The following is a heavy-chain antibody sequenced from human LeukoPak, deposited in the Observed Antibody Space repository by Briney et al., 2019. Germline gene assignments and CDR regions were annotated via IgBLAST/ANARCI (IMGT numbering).Heavy chain of an antibody. V-gene: IGHV4-59*08. CDR1: GGSMNSYY. CDR3: ARQPANTAAFDI. Sequence: SETLSLTCTVSGGSMNSYYWSWIRQAPGQGLEWIGYIFYTGGEINYNRSLKSRLTISVDTSKNKSSPMLISVTAADTAVYYCARQPANTAAFDIWAQGTMVTVS. CDR2: IFYTGGEI. J-gene: IGHJ3*02. D-gene: IGHD5-18*01.